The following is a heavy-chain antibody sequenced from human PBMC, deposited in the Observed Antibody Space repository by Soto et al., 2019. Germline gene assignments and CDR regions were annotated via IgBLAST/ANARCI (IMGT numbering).Heavy chain of an antibody. J-gene: IGHJ6*02. CDR2: IYNDGKT. D-gene: IGHD3-10*01. CDR3: VRPLPSGQNYGMDV. V-gene: IGHV3-53*01. Sequence: PGGSLRLSCAASGLPVSTNYMSWVRQAPGKGLEWVSVIYNDGKTYYADSVKGRFTIPRDASKNTLHLQMDSLRDEDTAVYYCVRPLPSGQNYGMDVWGQGTTVTVSS. CDR1: GLPVSTNY.